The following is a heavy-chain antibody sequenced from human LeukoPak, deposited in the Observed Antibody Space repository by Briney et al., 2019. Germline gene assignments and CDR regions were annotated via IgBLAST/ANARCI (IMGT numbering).Heavy chain of an antibody. CDR1: GYTFTSYY. V-gene: IGHV1-46*03. D-gene: IGHD2-2*01. CDR3: ASSSDIVVVPAAIGY. CDR2: INPSGGST. J-gene: IGHJ4*02. Sequence: ASVKVSCKASGYTFTSYYMHWVRQAPGQGLEWMGIINPSGGSTSYAQKFQGRVTMTRDTSTSTVHMELSSLRSEDTAVYYCASSSDIVVVPAAIGYWGQGTLVTVSS.